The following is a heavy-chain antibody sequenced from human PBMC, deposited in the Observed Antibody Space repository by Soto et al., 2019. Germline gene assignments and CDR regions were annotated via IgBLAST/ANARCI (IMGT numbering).Heavy chain of an antibody. J-gene: IGHJ4*02. CDR2: IIPILGIA. D-gene: IGHD3-3*01. Sequence: SVKVSCKASGGTFSSYTISWVRQAPGQGLEWMGRIIPILGIANYAQKFQGRVTITADKSTSTAYMELSSLRSEDTAVYYCAVGTYYDFWSGYPVRIFDYWGQGTLVTASS. CDR3: AVGTYYDFWSGYPVRIFDY. CDR1: GGTFSSYT. V-gene: IGHV1-69*02.